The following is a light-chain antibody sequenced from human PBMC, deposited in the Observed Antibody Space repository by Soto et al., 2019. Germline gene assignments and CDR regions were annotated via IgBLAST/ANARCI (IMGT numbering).Light chain of an antibody. CDR3: QQDGSSTPYT. CDR1: QSVSSSY. V-gene: IGKV3-20*01. CDR2: GAS. J-gene: IGKJ2*01. Sequence: EIVLTQSPGTLSLSPGERATLSCRASQSVSSSYLAWYQQKPGQAPRLLIYGASSRATGIPDRFSGSGSGTDFTLTISRLEPEGCSVYYCQQDGSSTPYTFGQGTKLEIK.